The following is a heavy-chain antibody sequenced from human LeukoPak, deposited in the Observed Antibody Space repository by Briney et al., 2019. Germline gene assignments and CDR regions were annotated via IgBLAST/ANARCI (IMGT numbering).Heavy chain of an antibody. J-gene: IGHJ4*02. D-gene: IGHD3-10*01. CDR2: ISTGSSTI. V-gene: IGHV3-48*02. Sequence: PGGSLRLSCEASGFTFSSYSMIWVRQAPGKGLEWVSYISTGSSTIYYADSVKGRFTISRDNAKNSLYLQMNSLRDENTAVYYCARDVERTGGTYYYGSGSPRGWGQGTLVTVSS. CDR3: ARDVERTGGTYYYGSGSPRG. CDR1: GFTFSSYS.